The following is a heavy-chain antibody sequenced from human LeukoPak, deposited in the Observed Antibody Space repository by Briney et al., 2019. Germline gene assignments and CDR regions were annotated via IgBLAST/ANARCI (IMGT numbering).Heavy chain of an antibody. CDR1: GFTFSSYA. D-gene: IGHD1-1*01. J-gene: IGHJ6*02. V-gene: IGHV3-23*01. Sequence: GGSLRLSCAASGFTFSSYAMSWVRQAPGKGLEWVSAISGSGGSTYYADSVKGRFTISRDNSKNTLYLQMNSLRAEDTAVYYCAREGGKEGRTSYGMDVWGQGTTVTVSS. CDR2: ISGSGGST. CDR3: AREGGKEGRTSYGMDV.